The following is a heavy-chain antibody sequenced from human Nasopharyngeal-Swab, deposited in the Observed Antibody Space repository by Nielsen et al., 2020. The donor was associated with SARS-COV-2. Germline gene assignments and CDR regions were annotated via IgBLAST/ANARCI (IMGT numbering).Heavy chain of an antibody. CDR3: ARGGYSSSLVDP. CDR2: ISYDGSNK. J-gene: IGHJ5*02. V-gene: IGHV3-30*03. Sequence: GESLKISCAASESTFSRYDVNWVRQAPGKGLEWVALISYDGSNKYYADSVKDRFTISRDNSKNTVYLQMNSLRREDTAVYYCARGGYSSSLVDPWGQGTLVTVSS. D-gene: IGHD6-6*01. CDR1: ESTFSRYD.